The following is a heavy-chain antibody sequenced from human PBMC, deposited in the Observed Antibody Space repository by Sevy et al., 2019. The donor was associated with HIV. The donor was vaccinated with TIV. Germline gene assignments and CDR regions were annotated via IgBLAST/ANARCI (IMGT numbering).Heavy chain of an antibody. CDR1: GYTFTGSY. V-gene: IGHV1-2*02. J-gene: IGHJ6*02. D-gene: IGHD2-2*02. Sequence: ASVKVSCKASGYTFTGSYMHWVRQAPGQGLEWMGWINPNSGGTNYAQKFQGRVTMTRDTSISTAYMELSRLRSDDTAVYYCARVNGRGCSSTSCYTNGARYYGMDVWGQGTTVTVSS. CDR3: ARVNGRGCSSTSCYTNGARYYGMDV. CDR2: INPNSGGT.